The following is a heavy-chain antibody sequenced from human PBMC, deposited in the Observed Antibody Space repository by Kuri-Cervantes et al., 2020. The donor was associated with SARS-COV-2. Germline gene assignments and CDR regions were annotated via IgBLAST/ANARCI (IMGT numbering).Heavy chain of an antibody. CDR2: INPNSGGT. CDR3: ARDRGYDFWSGYYTGGWFDP. V-gene: IGHV1-2*04. D-gene: IGHD3-3*01. J-gene: IGHJ5*02. CDR1: GYTFTGYY. Sequence: ASVKVSCKASGYTFTGYYMHWVRQAPGQGLEWMGWINPNSGGTNYAQKFQGWVTMTRDTSISTAYMELSRLRSEDTAVYYCARDRGYDFWSGYYTGGWFDPWGQGTLVTVSS.